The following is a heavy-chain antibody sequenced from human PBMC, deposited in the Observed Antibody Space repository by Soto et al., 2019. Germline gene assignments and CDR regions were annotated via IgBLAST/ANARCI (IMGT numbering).Heavy chain of an antibody. V-gene: IGHV3-48*01. Sequence: GSLSLSCAASGFTFSSYSMNWVRQAPGKGLEWVSYISSSSSTIYYADSVKGRFTISRDNAKNSLYLQMNSLRAEDTAVYYCARDDVVPAAGSFDYWGQGTLVTVSS. D-gene: IGHD2-2*01. J-gene: IGHJ4*02. CDR3: ARDDVVPAAGSFDY. CDR2: ISSSSSTI. CDR1: GFTFSSYS.